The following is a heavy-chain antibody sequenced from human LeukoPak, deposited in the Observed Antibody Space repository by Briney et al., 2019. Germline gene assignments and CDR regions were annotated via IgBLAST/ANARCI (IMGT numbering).Heavy chain of an antibody. V-gene: IGHV3-30*18. CDR2: ISYDGSNK. Sequence: PGRSLRLSCAASGFTFSSYGMHWVRQAPGKGLEWVAVISYDGSNKYYADSVKGRFTISRDNSKNTLYLQMNSLRAEDTAVYYCAKDLLSIGPIDYWGQGTLVTVCS. D-gene: IGHD5/OR15-5a*01. CDR1: GFTFSSYG. J-gene: IGHJ4*02. CDR3: AKDLLSIGPIDY.